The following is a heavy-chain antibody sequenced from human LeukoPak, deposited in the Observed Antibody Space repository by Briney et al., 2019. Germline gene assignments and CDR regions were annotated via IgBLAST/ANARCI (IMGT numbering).Heavy chain of an antibody. CDR3: ATCGDYRGDY. D-gene: IGHD4-17*01. V-gene: IGHV1-24*01. Sequence: ASVKVSCKASGGTFSSYAISWVRQAPGQGLEWMGGFDPEDGERIYAQKFQGRVTMTEDTSTDTAYMELSSLRSEDTAVYYCATCGDYRGDYWGQGTLVTVSS. CDR2: FDPEDGER. J-gene: IGHJ4*02. CDR1: GGTFSSYA.